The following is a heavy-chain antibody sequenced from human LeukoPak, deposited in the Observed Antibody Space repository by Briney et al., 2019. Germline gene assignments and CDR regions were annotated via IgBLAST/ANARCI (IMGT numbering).Heavy chain of an antibody. D-gene: IGHD4-11*01. CDR3: ARDMTTVTTYTIN. J-gene: IGHJ4*02. CDR1: GFTFSDYY. Sequence: GPLRLSCAASGFTFSDYYMSWIRPAPGKGLEWVSYISSSGSTIYYADSVKGRFTISRDNAKNSLYLQMNSLRAEDTAVYYCARDMTTVTTYTINWGQGTLVTVSS. CDR2: ISSSGSTI. V-gene: IGHV3-11*04.